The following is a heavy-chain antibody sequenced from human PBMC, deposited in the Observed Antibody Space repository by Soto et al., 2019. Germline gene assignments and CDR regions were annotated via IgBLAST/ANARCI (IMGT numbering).Heavy chain of an antibody. CDR2: ISGSGGST. CDR3: AKDNYPALRGVKRPNWFDP. D-gene: IGHD3-10*01. J-gene: IGHJ5*02. Sequence: XGSLRLSCAASGFTFSSYAMSWVRQAPGKGLEWVSAISGSGGSTYYADSVKGRFTISRDNSKNTLYLQMNSLRAEDTAVYYCAKDNYPALRGVKRPNWFDPWGQGTLVTVSS. V-gene: IGHV3-23*01. CDR1: GFTFSSYA.